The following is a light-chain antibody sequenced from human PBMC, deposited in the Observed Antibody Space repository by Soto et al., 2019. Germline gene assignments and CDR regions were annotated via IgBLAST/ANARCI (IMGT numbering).Light chain of an antibody. Sequence: EIVLTQSPGTLSLSPGESATLSCRASQSVSTNVFDWYQHKPGQAPRLLIYGTSTRDTGIPDRFSVSGSGTDFTLAISRPEPDDVAVYYCQTYASSPYTFGLGTKLDIK. CDR2: GTS. CDR1: QSVSTNV. J-gene: IGKJ2*01. CDR3: QTYASSPYT. V-gene: IGKV3-20*01.